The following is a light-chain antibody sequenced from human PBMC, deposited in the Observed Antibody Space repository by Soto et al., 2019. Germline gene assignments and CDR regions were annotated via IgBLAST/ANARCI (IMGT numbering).Light chain of an antibody. Sequence: QSVLTQPRSVSGSPGQSVTISCTGTSSDVGGYNYVSWYQQHPGKAPKLMIYDVNKWPSGVPDRFSGSKSGNTASLTISGLQAEDEADYYCCSYAGSDTYVFGIGTKVTVL. CDR3: CSYAGSDTYV. V-gene: IGLV2-11*01. CDR1: SSDVGGYNY. J-gene: IGLJ1*01. CDR2: DVN.